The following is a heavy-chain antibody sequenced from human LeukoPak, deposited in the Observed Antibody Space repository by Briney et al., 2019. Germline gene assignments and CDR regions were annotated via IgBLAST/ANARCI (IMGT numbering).Heavy chain of an antibody. CDR3: ARERVDTMNAFDI. V-gene: IGHV4-34*01. CDR1: GGSFSGYY. J-gene: IGHJ3*02. D-gene: IGHD5-18*01. CDR2: INHSGST. Sequence: PSETLSLTCAVYGGSFSGYYWSWIRQPPGKGLEWIGEINHSGSTNYNPSLKSRVTISVDTSKNQFSLKLSSVTAADTAVYYCARERVDTMNAFDIWGQGTMVTVSS.